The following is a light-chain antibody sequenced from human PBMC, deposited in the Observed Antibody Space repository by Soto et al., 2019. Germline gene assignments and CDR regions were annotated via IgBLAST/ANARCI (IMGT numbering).Light chain of an antibody. CDR3: SSYTGSSTYVV. CDR1: SSDVGGYNY. V-gene: IGLV2-14*01. J-gene: IGLJ2*01. CDR2: DVS. Sequence: QSALTQPASVSGSLGQSITISCTGTSSDVGGYNYVSWYQQHPGKAPKLMIYDVSNRPSGVSNRFSGSKCANTASLTISGLQAEDEADYYCSSYTGSSTYVVFGGGTKLTVL.